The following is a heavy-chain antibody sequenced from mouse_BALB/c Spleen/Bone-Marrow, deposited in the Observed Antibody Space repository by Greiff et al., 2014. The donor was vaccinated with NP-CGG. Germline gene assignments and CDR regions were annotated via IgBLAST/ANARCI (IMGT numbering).Heavy chain of an antibody. D-gene: IGHD4-1*01. Sequence: QVQLKESGAEMGKPGTSVKMSCKASGYTFTSYWMHWGKQRPGQGLGWIGDIYPGSDSTNYNEKFKSKATLTVDTSSSTAYMQLSSLTSEDSAVYYCAREKDWVFDYWGQGTTLTVSS. J-gene: IGHJ2*01. V-gene: IGHV1-55*01. CDR2: IYPGSDST. CDR3: AREKDWVFDY. CDR1: GYTFTSYW.